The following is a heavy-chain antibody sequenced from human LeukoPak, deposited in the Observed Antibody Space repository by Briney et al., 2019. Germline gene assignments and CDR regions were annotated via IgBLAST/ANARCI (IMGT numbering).Heavy chain of an antibody. V-gene: IGHV3-48*03. CDR3: ARVGWDYHFDY. D-gene: IGHD1-7*01. CDR1: GFAFSGYE. CDR2: ISRSGTNI. J-gene: IGHJ4*02. Sequence: GGSLRLSCAASGFAFSGYEMNWVRQAPGKGLEWVSYISRSGTNIYYADSVKGRFTISRDNAQNSVYLQMNSLRAEDTAVYYCARVGWDYHFDYWGQGTLVTVSS.